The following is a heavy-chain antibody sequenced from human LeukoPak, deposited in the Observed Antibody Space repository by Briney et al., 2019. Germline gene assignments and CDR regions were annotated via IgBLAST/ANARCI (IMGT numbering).Heavy chain of an antibody. D-gene: IGHD3-10*01. CDR2: IYYSGST. J-gene: IGHJ4*02. CDR1: GGSFIGYY. V-gene: IGHV4-34*01. CDR3: ARGYGLDY. Sequence: PSETLSLTCAVYGGSFIGYYWGWIRQPPGKGLEWIGSIYYSGSTYYNPSLKSRVTISVDTSKNQFSLKLSSVTAADTAVYYCARGYGLDYWGQGTLVTVSS.